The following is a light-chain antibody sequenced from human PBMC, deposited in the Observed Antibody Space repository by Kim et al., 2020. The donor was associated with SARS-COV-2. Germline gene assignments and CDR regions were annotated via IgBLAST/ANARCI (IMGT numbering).Light chain of an antibody. CDR2: GAS. J-gene: IGKJ1*01. CDR1: QSVTSSY. Sequence: EIVLTQSPGTLSLSPGERATLSCRASQSVTSSYLAWYQQKPGQPPRLLIYGASNRATGIPARFSGSGSGTDFTLTISRLESEDLAVYYCQQYSTSLRTFGQGTKVDIK. V-gene: IGKV3-20*01. CDR3: QQYSTSLRT.